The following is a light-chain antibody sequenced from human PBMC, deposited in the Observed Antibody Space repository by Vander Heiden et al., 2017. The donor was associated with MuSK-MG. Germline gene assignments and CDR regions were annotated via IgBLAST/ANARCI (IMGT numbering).Light chain of an antibody. Sequence: SFELTQPPSVSVSLGQTAAISCFGVDLQSQNIGWYQQKAGQSPALLIYQNTRRPSGIPDRVSGSDSGNTATLTISGTQAMDEADYYCQAWDRNVVIFGGGTKLTVL. J-gene: IGLJ2*01. CDR1: DLQSQN. V-gene: IGLV3-1*01. CDR3: QAWDRNVVI. CDR2: QNT.